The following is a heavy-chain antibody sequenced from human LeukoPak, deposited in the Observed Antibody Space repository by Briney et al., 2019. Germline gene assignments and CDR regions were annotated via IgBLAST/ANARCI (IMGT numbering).Heavy chain of an antibody. Sequence: SETLSLTCTVSGGSISSSSYYWGWIRQPPGKGLEWIGSIYYSGNTYYNPSLKSRVTISVDTSKNQFSLKLSSVTAADTAVYYCARLYSSGKGWFDPWGQGTLVTVSS. D-gene: IGHD6-19*01. CDR3: ARLYSSGKGWFDP. CDR1: GGSISSSSYY. CDR2: IYYSGNT. J-gene: IGHJ5*02. V-gene: IGHV4-39*01.